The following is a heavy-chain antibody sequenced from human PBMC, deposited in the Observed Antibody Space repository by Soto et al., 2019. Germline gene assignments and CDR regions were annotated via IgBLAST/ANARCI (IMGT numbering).Heavy chain of an antibody. CDR1: GFTFSTSD. J-gene: IGHJ5*02. CDR3: GREVGTTVNLHWIDP. D-gene: IGHD4-4*01. Sequence: PGGALRLSCAASGFTFSTSDMHWVRQVTGKGLEWVSVIGTAGDTYYPDSVRGRFTISRDNAKNSLYLQMNSLRAGDTAVYYCGREVGTTVNLHWIDPWGQGTLVTVSS. V-gene: IGHV3-13*01. CDR2: IGTAGDT.